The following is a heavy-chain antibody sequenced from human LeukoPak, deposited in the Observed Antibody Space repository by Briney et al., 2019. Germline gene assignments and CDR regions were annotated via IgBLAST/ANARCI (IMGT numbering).Heavy chain of an antibody. CDR3: AKGPHEAYYDILSGYYTGIDY. CDR1: GFTFSSYG. Sequence: GGSLRLSCAASGFTFSSYGMHWVRQAPGKGLEWVAVISYDGSNKYYADSVKGRFTISRDNSKNTLYLQMNSLRAEDTAVYYCAKGPHEAYYDILSGYYTGIDYWGQGTLVTVSS. CDR2: ISYDGSNK. V-gene: IGHV3-30*18. J-gene: IGHJ4*02. D-gene: IGHD3-9*01.